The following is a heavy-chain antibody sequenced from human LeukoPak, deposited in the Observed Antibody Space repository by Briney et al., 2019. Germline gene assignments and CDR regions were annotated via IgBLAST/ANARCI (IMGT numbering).Heavy chain of an antibody. CDR1: GFTFSSYS. J-gene: IGHJ6*03. Sequence: GGSLRLSCAASGFTFSSYSMNWVRQAPGKGLEWVSSISSSSSYIYYADSVKGRFTISRDNAKNSLYLQMNSLRAEDTAVYYCAKDRHSGYDPDYYYYMDVWGKGTTVTVSS. V-gene: IGHV3-21*01. D-gene: IGHD5-12*01. CDR2: ISSSSSYI. CDR3: AKDRHSGYDPDYYYYMDV.